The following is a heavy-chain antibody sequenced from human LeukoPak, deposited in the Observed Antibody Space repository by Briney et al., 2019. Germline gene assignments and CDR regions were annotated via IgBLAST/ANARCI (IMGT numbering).Heavy chain of an antibody. J-gene: IGHJ4*02. Sequence: GGSLRLSCAASGFTFSSYAMSWVRQAPGKGLDWVSAISSSGGDTYYADSVKGRFTISRDNSKNTLYLQVNSLRAEDTAVYYCAKDPLIPGTNWGQGTLVTVSS. CDR2: ISSSGGDT. CDR3: AKDPLIPGTN. V-gene: IGHV3-23*01. CDR1: GFTFSSYA. D-gene: IGHD1/OR15-1a*01.